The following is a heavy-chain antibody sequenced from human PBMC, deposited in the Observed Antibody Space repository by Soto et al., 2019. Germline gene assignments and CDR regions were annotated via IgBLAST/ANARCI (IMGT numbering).Heavy chain of an antibody. V-gene: IGHV1-2*04. CDR1: GYTFTGYY. D-gene: IGHD3-22*01. CDR2: INPNSGGT. J-gene: IGHJ6*02. Sequence: GASVKVSCKASGYTFTGYYMHWVRQAPGQGLEWMGWINPNSGGTNYAQKFQGWVTMTRGTSISTAYMELSRLRSDDTAVYYCARNLYYYDSNSYGMDVWSQGTTVTVSS. CDR3: ARNLYYYDSNSYGMDV.